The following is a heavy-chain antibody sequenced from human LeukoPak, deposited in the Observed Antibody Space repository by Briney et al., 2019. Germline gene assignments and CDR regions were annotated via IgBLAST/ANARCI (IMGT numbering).Heavy chain of an antibody. V-gene: IGHV3-23*01. CDR2: SGRGGAT. CDR1: GFTFSTYA. Sequence: GGSLRLSCAASGFTFSTYAVGWVRQPPGKGLEWVSTSGRGGATYYADSVKGRFTISRDNSKNTPYLQMNSLRVEDTAVYYCAKVSRSGWYMEDYWGQGTLVTVSS. J-gene: IGHJ4*02. D-gene: IGHD6-19*01. CDR3: AKVSRSGWYMEDY.